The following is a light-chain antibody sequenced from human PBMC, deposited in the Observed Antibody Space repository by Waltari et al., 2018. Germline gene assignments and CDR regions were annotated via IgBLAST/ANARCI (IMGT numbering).Light chain of an antibody. V-gene: IGLV3-1*01. CDR3: QALGTGAWV. CDR1: ILGNKY. Sequence: SYELTQPPSVSVSPGQTASLTCSGDILGNKYASWHQQKPGQSPLLVIYQDTKRPSEIPERFSGSKSANAATLTITGTQAMDEADYYCQALGTGAWVFGGGTKLTVL. J-gene: IGLJ3*02. CDR2: QDT.